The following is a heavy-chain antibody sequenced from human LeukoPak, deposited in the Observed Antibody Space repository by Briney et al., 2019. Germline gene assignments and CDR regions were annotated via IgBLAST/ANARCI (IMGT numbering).Heavy chain of an antibody. CDR2: ISPRGTTR. CDR1: GFTCSDYA. Sequence: GGSLRLSCAASGFTCSDYAMNWVRQAPGKGLEWVSHISPRGTTRYYADSVKGRLTISRDNAKNSLYLKMSSLRVEDSAVYYCASFSIRTGAYYLDVWGKGTTVAVSS. CDR3: ASFSIRTGAYYLDV. D-gene: IGHD2/OR15-2a*01. V-gene: IGHV3-48*04. J-gene: IGHJ6*03.